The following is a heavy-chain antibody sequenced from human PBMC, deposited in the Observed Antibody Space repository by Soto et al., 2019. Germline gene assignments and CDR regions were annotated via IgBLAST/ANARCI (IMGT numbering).Heavy chain of an antibody. D-gene: IGHD2-2*01. J-gene: IGHJ6*02. V-gene: IGHV1-46*01. CDR2: INPSVGST. CDR1: GYTFTSYY. CDR3: ARDARIVVVPAAMVDYYYGMDV. Sequence: GASVKVSCKASGYTFTSYYMHWVRQAPGQGLEWMGLINPSVGSTSYAQKFQGRVTMTRDTSTSTVYMELSSLRSEDTAVYYCARDARIVVVPAAMVDYYYGMDVWGQGTTVTVSS.